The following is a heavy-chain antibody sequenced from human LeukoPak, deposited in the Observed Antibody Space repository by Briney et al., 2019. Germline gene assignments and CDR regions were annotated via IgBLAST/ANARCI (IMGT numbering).Heavy chain of an antibody. J-gene: IGHJ5*02. CDR2: SNPKSGDT. D-gene: IGHD1-26*01. CDR1: GYIFTDYR. Sequence: ASVKVSCKASGYIFTDYRLHWVRQAPGQGLEWMGRSNPKSGDTNYAQKFQGRVTITSDPSITTAYMELRRLKSDDTAFYFCATEDSRSGSYYDPWGQGTLVTVSS. V-gene: IGHV1-2*06. CDR3: ATEDSRSGSYYDP.